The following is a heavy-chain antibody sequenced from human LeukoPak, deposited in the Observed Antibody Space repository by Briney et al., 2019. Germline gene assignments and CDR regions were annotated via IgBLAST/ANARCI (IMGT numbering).Heavy chain of an antibody. CDR2: ISPGGPT. V-gene: IGHV3-23*01. J-gene: IGHJ4*02. D-gene: IGHD1-26*01. Sequence: GGSPRLSCAGSGFPFSSHGMNWVRQAPGKGLEWVSGISPGGPTYYADSVKGRFTISRDDSKNTLYLQMNSLRAEDTAVYYCARDRPATSFDYWGQGTLVTVSS. CDR1: GFPFSSHG. CDR3: ARDRPATSFDY.